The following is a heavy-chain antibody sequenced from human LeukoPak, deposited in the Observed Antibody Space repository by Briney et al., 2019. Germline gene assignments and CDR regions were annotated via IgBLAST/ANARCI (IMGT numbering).Heavy chain of an antibody. Sequence: GGSLRLSCAASGFTFSSYSMNWVRQAPGKGLEWVSSISSSSSYIYYADSVKGRFTISRDNAKNSLYLQMNSLRAEDTAVYYCARGFDFWSGYYRGPFDYWGQGTLVTVSS. D-gene: IGHD3-3*01. J-gene: IGHJ4*02. V-gene: IGHV3-21*01. CDR1: GFTFSSYS. CDR3: ARGFDFWSGYYRGPFDY. CDR2: ISSSSSYI.